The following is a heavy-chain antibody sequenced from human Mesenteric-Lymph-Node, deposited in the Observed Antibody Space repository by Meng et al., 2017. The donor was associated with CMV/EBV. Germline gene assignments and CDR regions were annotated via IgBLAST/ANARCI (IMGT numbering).Heavy chain of an antibody. V-gene: IGHV3-20*04. Sequence: GGSLRLSCAASGFTFDDYGMSWVRQAPGKGLEWVSGINWNGGSTGYADSVKGRFTISRDNAKNSLYLQMNSLRAEDTALYYCARRYYDSSGYLRYFDCWGQGTLVTVSS. CDR1: GFTFDDYG. CDR3: ARRYYDSSGYLRYFDC. J-gene: IGHJ4*02. CDR2: INWNGGST. D-gene: IGHD3-22*01.